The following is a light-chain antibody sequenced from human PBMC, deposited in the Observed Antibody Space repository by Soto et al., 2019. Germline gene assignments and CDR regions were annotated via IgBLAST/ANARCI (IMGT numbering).Light chain of an antibody. CDR1: QSVSSY. J-gene: IGKJ1*01. CDR3: QQYNNWPRT. CDR2: GAS. Sequence: EIVMTQSPATLSVSPGERATLSFRASQSVSSYLAWYQQRPGQAPRLLIYGASTRATDIPARFSGSGSGTEFTLTISSLQTEDFAVYYCQQYNNWPRTFGQGTKVDIK. V-gene: IGKV3-15*01.